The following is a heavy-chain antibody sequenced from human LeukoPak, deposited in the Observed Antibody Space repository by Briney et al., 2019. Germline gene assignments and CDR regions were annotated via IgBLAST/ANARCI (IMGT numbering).Heavy chain of an antibody. D-gene: IGHD3-10*01. CDR2: IYSGGST. J-gene: IGHJ4*02. V-gene: IGHV3-66*01. CDR1: GFTVSTNY. CDR3: ARDPSSAADY. Sequence: PGGSLRLSCAVSGFTVSTNYMTSGRQAPGKGLEWVSVIYSGGSTYSADSVKGRFTISRDNFKNTLYLQMNSLRAEDTAVYYCARDPSSAADYWRQGTLVTVSS.